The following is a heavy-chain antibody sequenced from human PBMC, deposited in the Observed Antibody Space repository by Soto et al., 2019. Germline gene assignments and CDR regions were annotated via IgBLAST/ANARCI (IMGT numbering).Heavy chain of an antibody. Sequence: QVQLVQSGAEVKNPGYSVKVSCKTSGGTFNSYLIDWVRQAPGQGLEWMGGIIPAFGTAKYAQKFQGRVTITADKSTTTADVELRTLTSEDTAVYYCARGLDQPPVGLYFDTWGQGTLVTVSS. CDR1: GGTFNSYL. J-gene: IGHJ4*02. V-gene: IGHV1-69*06. CDR3: ARGLDQPPVGLYFDT. CDR2: IIPAFGTA. D-gene: IGHD2-2*01.